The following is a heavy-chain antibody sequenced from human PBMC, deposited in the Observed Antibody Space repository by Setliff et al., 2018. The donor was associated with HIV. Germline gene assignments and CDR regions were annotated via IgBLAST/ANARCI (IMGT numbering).Heavy chain of an antibody. J-gene: IGHJ4*02. CDR2: ST. Sequence: GASVKVSCKASGYTFTNYYMHWVRQAPGQGLEWRGWSTNYAQKFQGRVTMTRDTSISTAYMVLSRLRSDDTAVYYCARTLPQYTNLFDYWGQGTLVTVSS. V-gene: IGHV1-2*02. CDR1: GYTFTNYY. D-gene: IGHD5-18*01. CDR3: ARTLPQYTNLFDY.